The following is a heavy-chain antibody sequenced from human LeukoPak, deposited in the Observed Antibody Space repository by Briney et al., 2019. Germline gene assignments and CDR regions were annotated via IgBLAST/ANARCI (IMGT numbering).Heavy chain of an antibody. D-gene: IGHD3-10*01. V-gene: IGHV5-51*01. J-gene: IGHJ3*02. CDR3: ARETFGGTAFDI. CDR2: IYPEDSDT. CDR1: GFSFPNYW. Sequence: GEPLRISCKGSGFSFPNYWIGWVRQMPGKGLESMGIIYPEDSDTRYSPSFQGHVTMSADTSIMTAYLHWSSLKASDTAMYYCARETFGGTAFDIWGQGTMVTVSS.